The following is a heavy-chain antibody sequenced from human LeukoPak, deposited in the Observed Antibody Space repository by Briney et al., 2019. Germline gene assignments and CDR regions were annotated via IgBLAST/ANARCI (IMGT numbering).Heavy chain of an antibody. CDR1: GFTFSSYW. D-gene: IGHD1-1*01. J-gene: IGHJ6*02. Sequence: GGSLRLSCAASGFTFSSYWMNWVRQAPGKGLEWVAVIWYDGSNKYYADSVKGRFAISRDNSKNTLYLQMNSLRAEDTAVYYCARELEPFSDYYYGMDVWGQGTTVTVSS. V-gene: IGHV3-33*08. CDR2: IWYDGSNK. CDR3: ARELEPFSDYYYGMDV.